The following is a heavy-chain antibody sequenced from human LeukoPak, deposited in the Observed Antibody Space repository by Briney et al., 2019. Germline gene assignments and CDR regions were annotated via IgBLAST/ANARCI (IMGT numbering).Heavy chain of an antibody. CDR1: GYSFTSYG. Sequence: GPVKVSCKASGYSFTSYGISWVRQAPGQGLEWMGWSSPYNINTKSAQNLQGRVTLTTDTSTSTAYMELRSLRSDDTAVYYCARGGSYFFSPDYWGQGTLVTVSS. V-gene: IGHV1-18*01. CDR2: SSPYNINT. CDR3: ARGGSYFFSPDY. D-gene: IGHD1-26*01. J-gene: IGHJ4*02.